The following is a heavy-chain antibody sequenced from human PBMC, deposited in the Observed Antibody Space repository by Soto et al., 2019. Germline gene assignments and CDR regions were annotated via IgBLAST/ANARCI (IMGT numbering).Heavy chain of an antibody. CDR3: AKSLYYYDSSPLDH. V-gene: IGHV3-43D*04. CDR1: VFDFEDYA. J-gene: IGHJ4*02. CDR2: TNSDGTDS. Sequence: GGSLRLSCAASVFDFEDYAMHWVRQVPGKGLEWVSLTNSDGTDSYYVDSVKGRFTISRDNAKRTLYLQMDRLRPEDTALYFCAKSLYYYDSSPLDHWGQGTLVTVSS. D-gene: IGHD3-22*01.